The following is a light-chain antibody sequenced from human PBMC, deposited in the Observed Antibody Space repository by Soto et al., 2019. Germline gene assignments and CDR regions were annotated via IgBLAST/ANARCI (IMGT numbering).Light chain of an antibody. J-gene: IGKJ3*01. V-gene: IGKV1-27*01. CDR2: AAS. CDR1: QGIRNF. Sequence: DIQMTQSPXXXSASVGDRVTITCQASQGIRNFVAWYQQKPGKAPKLLIYAASTLQSGVPSRFSGSGSGTDFTLTINSLQPENVATYSCQKYSSVPVFGPGTKVEIK. CDR3: QKYSSVPV.